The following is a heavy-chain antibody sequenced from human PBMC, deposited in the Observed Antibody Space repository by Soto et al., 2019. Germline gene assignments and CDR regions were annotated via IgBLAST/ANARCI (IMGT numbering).Heavy chain of an antibody. CDR2: ISGSGGST. CDR3: AKDLGVLWNYGWFDP. D-gene: IGHD1-7*01. J-gene: IGHJ5*02. Sequence: EVQLLESGGGLVQPGGSLRLSCAASGFTFSSYAMSWVRQAPRKGLEWVSAISGSGGSTYYADSVKGRFTISRDNSKNTLYLQMNSLRAEDTAVYYCAKDLGVLWNYGWFDPWGQGTLVTVSS. V-gene: IGHV3-23*01. CDR1: GFTFSSYA.